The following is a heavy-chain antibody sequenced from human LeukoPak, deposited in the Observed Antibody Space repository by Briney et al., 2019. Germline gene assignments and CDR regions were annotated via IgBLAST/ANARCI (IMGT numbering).Heavy chain of an antibody. CDR3: AREGPSVTPYY. CDR1: GFTFSSYD. D-gene: IGHD4-17*01. CDR2: IKQDGSEK. V-gene: IGHV3-7*01. Sequence: GGSLRLSCAASGFTFSSYDMHWVRQAPGKGLEWVANIKQDGSEKYYVDSAKGRFTISRDNAKNSLYLQMNSLRAEDTAVYYCAREGPSVTPYYWGQGTLVTVSS. J-gene: IGHJ4*02.